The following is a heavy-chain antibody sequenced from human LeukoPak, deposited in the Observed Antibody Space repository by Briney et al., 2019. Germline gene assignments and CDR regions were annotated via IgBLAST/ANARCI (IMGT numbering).Heavy chain of an antibody. Sequence: ASVKVSCKASGYTFTSYGISWVRQAPGQGLEWMGWISAYNGKTNYAQKLHGRVTMTTDTSSSTAYMELRSLRCDDTAVYYCARDADPRSSGYYGYWGQGTLVTVSS. CDR2: ISAYNGKT. CDR1: GYTFTSYG. D-gene: IGHD3-22*01. V-gene: IGHV1-18*01. CDR3: ARDADPRSSGYYGY. J-gene: IGHJ4*02.